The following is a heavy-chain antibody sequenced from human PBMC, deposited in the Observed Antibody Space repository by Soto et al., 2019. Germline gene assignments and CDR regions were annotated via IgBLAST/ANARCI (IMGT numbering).Heavy chain of an antibody. J-gene: IGHJ4*02. Sequence: EVQLVESGGGLVQPGGSLRLSCAASGFTFSNYWMHWVRQAPGKGLVWVSRISDDGGSTTYADSVKGRFTISRDNAKNMLYLQMNSLGAEDTAVYYCVRAGANDFWGQGTLVTVSS. CDR1: GFTFSNYW. D-gene: IGHD7-27*01. CDR2: ISDDGGST. V-gene: IGHV3-74*01. CDR3: VRAGANDF.